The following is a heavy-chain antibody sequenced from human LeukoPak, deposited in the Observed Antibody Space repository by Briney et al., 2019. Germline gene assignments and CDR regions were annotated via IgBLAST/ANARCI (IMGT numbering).Heavy chain of an antibody. CDR3: AKDDCTSTNCPAGFDP. J-gene: IGHJ5*02. CDR1: GFTFSSYP. D-gene: IGHD2-2*01. V-gene: IGHV3-23*01. CDR2: INGGYT. Sequence: GGSLRLSCAASGFTFSSYPMSWIRQPPGKGLEWVSGINGGYTYYADSVKGRFTISRDNSKNTLYLQMNSLRAEDTAVYYCAKDDCTSTNCPAGFDPWGQGTLVSVSS.